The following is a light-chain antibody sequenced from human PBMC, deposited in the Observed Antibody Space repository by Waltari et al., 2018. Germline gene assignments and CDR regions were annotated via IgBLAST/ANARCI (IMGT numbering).Light chain of an antibody. J-gene: IGKJ4*01. V-gene: IGKV4-1*01. CDR2: WAS. Sequence: DIVMTQSPGSLVVSLGERATINCKSGQDILYNSKNKNYLAWYQHKPGQSPKLLFYWASTRASGVPDRFSGSGSGTDFTLTISRVQAEDVAIYYCQQYYKTPSFGGGTKVE. CDR1: QDILYNSKNKNY. CDR3: QQYYKTPS.